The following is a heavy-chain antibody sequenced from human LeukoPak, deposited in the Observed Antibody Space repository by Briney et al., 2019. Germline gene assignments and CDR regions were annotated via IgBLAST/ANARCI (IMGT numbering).Heavy chain of an antibody. CDR3: VKSPCSRTSCYPYYFDY. J-gene: IGHJ4*02. V-gene: IGHV3-64D*06. CDR1: GFTFRNYA. D-gene: IGHD2-2*01. CDR2: ISGDGGST. Sequence: GGSLRLSCSASGFTFRNYAMHWVRQAPGKGLEYVSVISGDGGSTYYADSVMDRFTISRDNSKNTLYLQMSSLRAEDTAMYYCVKSPCSRTSCYPYYFDYWGQGTLVTVSS.